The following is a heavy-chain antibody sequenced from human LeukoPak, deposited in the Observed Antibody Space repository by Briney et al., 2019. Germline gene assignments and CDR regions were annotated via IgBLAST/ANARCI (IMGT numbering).Heavy chain of an antibody. CDR1: GYTLTSYG. D-gene: IGHD4-17*01. CDR2: ISTQSGNT. V-gene: IGHV1-18*01. CDR3: ARGAYGDK. J-gene: IGHJ4*02. Sequence: ASVKVSCEASGYTLTSYGINWMRQAPGQGLEWMGWISTQSGNTNYAQKVQGRLTLTTDRSTNTAYMELRSLRSDDTAVYHCARGAYGDKWGQGTMVTVSS.